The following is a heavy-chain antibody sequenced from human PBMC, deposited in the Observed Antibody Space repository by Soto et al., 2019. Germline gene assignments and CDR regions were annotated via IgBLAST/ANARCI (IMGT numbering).Heavy chain of an antibody. J-gene: IGHJ3*02. D-gene: IGHD3-10*01. CDR1: GYTFNSYD. Sequence: QVQLVQSGAEVKKPGASVKVSCKASGYTFNSYDINWVRQATGQGHEWMGWMNPNSGNTGYAQKFQGRVTMTRNTSISTAYMELSSLRSEDTAVYYCARVINYDGSGDDAFEIRGQGTMVTVSS. CDR3: ARVINYDGSGDDAFEI. CDR2: MNPNSGNT. V-gene: IGHV1-8*01.